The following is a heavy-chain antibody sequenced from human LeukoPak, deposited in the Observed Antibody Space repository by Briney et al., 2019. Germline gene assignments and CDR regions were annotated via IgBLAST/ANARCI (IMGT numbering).Heavy chain of an antibody. Sequence: GGSLRLSRAASGFSFSIYWINYARPAPGEGLEWVARINHKENVNYYVDSVKGRISISRDNAKNSLYLQMSNCRAEDTAVYVCVRGGGLDVWGQGATVTVSS. V-gene: IGHV3-7*03. J-gene: IGHJ6*02. CDR3: VRGGGLDV. CDR1: GFSFSIYW. D-gene: IGHD3-16*01. CDR2: INHKENVN.